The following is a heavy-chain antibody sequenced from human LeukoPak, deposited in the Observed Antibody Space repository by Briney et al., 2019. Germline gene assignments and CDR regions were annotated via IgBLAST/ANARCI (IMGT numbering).Heavy chain of an antibody. CDR3: IVFGDSNH. V-gene: IGHV3-53*01. J-gene: IGHJ5*02. D-gene: IGHD4-17*01. CDR2: IHTSGDT. CDR1: GLTGSHNY. Sequence: GGSLRLSCAASGLTGSHNYVSWVRQAAGKGLEWVSAIHTSGDTCYADSVKGRFTISGDTSKNTLYLQINSLRVEDTAVYYCIVFGDSNHWGQGTLVTVSS.